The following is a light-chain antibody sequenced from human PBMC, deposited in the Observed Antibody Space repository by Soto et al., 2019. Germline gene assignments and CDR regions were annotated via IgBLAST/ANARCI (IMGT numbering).Light chain of an antibody. CDR3: PQDGSAPWT. V-gene: IGKV3-20*01. J-gene: IGKJ1*01. Sequence: EIVLTQSPGTLSLSPGERATLSCRASQSVSSSYLAWYQQKPGQAPRLLIYGASSRATGIPDRFSGSGSGQDFTLTISRLEPEDFAGYYCPQDGSAPWTFGQGTKVEIK. CDR1: QSVSSSY. CDR2: GAS.